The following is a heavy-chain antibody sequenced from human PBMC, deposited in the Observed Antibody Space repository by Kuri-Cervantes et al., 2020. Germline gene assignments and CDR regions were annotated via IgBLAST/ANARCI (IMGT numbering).Heavy chain of an antibody. D-gene: IGHD5-24*01. CDR1: GASVSSRTYY. CDR3: ATYNEGEIGRGS. Sequence: SETLSLTCTVSGASVSSRTYYWTWIRQPPGKGLEWIGYISNSGNTNYNPSLKSRVTISVDTSKNQFSLRVTSVTAADTAVYYCATYNEGEIGRGSWGQGTLVTVSS. CDR2: ISNSGNT. J-gene: IGHJ5*02. V-gene: IGHV4-61*01.